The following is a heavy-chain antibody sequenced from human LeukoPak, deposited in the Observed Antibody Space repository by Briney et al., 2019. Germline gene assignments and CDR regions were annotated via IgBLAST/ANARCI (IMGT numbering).Heavy chain of an antibody. J-gene: IGHJ4*02. V-gene: IGHV3-66*01. CDR3: ARERGYYDSSGYTPTHFDY. CDR1: GFTVSSNY. D-gene: IGHD3-22*01. Sequence: GSLRLSCAASGFTVSSNYMSWVRQAPGKGLEWVSVIYSGGSTYYADSVKGRFTISRDNSKNTLYLQMNSLRAEDTAAYYCARERGYYDSSGYTPTHFDYWGQGTLVTVSS. CDR2: IYSGGST.